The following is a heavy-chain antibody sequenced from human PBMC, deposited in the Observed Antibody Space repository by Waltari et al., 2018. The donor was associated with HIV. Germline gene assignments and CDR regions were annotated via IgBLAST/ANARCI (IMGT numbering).Heavy chain of an antibody. J-gene: IGHJ4*02. V-gene: IGHV3-48*02. CDR2: ISSSSSTM. CDR3: VRDWAGGDY. CDR1: GFTFSRYS. D-gene: IGHD2-15*01. Sequence: EVQLVESGGGLVQPGGSLRLSCVASGFTFSRYSMNWVRQAPTKGLEWVSYISSSSSTMYYADSVKGRFTISRDNAKNSLYLQMNSLRDDDTAVYYCVRDWAGGDYWGQGTLVTVSS.